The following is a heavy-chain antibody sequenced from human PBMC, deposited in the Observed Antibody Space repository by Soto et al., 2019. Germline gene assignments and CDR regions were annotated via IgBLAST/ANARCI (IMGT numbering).Heavy chain of an antibody. CDR2: IKQDGSEK. CDR3: ARDITSEEITMIVVVNDAFDI. Sequence: PGGSLRLSCAYSGFTFISYWMSCVRQAPGKGLEWVANIKQDGSEKYYVDSVKGRFTISRDNAKNSLYLQMNSLRAEDTAVYYCARDITSEEITMIVVVNDAFDIWGPGTIVTVSS. V-gene: IGHV3-7*01. J-gene: IGHJ3*02. CDR1: GFTFISYW. D-gene: IGHD3-22*01.